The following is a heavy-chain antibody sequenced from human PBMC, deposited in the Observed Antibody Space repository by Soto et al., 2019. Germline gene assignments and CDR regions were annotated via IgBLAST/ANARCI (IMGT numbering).Heavy chain of an antibody. V-gene: IGHV1-58*01. D-gene: IGHD6-19*01. CDR3: AADFSSSGWYDCNFDY. CDR2: IVVGSGNT. Sequence: GASVKVSCKASGFTFTSSAVQWVRQARGQRLEWIGWIVVGSGNTNYAQKFQERVTITRDMSTSTAYMELSSLRSEDTAVYYCAADFSSSGWYDCNFDYWGQGTLVTVSS. J-gene: IGHJ4*02. CDR1: GFTFTSSA.